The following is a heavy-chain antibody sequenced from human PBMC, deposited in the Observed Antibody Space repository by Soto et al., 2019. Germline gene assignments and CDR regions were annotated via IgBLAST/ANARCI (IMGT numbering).Heavy chain of an antibody. CDR1: GFTFSSYA. CDR3: AYSSTPFDY. V-gene: IGHV3-23*01. J-gene: IGHJ4*02. Sequence: PGGSLRLSCAASGFTFSSYAMTWVRQAPGKGLEWVSSISGSGDYTYFADSVKGRFTISRDNSKNTLYLQMNSLRAEDTAVYYCAYSSTPFDYWGQGTLVTVSS. CDR2: ISGSGDYT. D-gene: IGHD6-13*01.